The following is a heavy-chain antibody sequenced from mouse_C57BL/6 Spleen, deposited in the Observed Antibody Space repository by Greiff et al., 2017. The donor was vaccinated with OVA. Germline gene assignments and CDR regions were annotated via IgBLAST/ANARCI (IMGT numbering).Heavy chain of an antibody. D-gene: IGHD4-1*01. CDR1: GYTFTNYW. Sequence: QVQLQQSGAELVRPGTSVKMSCKASGYTFTNYWIGWAKQRPGHGLEWIGDIYPGGGYTNYNEKFKGKATLTADKSSSTAYMQFSSLTSEDSAIYYCARANLYYFDYWGQGTTLTVSS. CDR2: IYPGGGYT. V-gene: IGHV1-63*01. CDR3: ARANLYYFDY. J-gene: IGHJ2*01.